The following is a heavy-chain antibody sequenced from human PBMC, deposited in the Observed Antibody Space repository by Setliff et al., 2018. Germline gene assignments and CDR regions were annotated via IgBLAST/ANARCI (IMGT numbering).Heavy chain of an antibody. V-gene: IGHV4-34*01. CDR3: ARGRNIAARLLDS. Sequence: SQTLSLTCAAYGGTFSDYHWTWIRQSPEKGLEWIGEINHRGSTNYNPSLKSRVTISIDTSRDQFPLKLISMIAADTAVYYCARGRNIAARLLDSWGQGTLVTVS. J-gene: IGHJ4*02. CDR2: INHRGST. CDR1: GGTFSDYH. D-gene: IGHD6-6*01.